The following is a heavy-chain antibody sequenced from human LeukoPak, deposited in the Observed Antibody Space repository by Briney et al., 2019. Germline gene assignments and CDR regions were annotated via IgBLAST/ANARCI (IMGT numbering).Heavy chain of an antibody. CDR2: VYYSGSA. CDR3: ARDGSNWSNDYYHGVDV. CDR1: GGSISTYY. V-gene: IGHV4-59*01. Sequence: SETLSLTCTVSGGSISTYYWSWIRQPPGKGLEWLGYVYYSGSATYNPSLKSRVTISVDTSKNQFSLRLSSVTAADTAVYYCARDGSNWSNDYYHGVDVWGQGTTVTVSS. D-gene: IGHD4-11*01. J-gene: IGHJ6*02.